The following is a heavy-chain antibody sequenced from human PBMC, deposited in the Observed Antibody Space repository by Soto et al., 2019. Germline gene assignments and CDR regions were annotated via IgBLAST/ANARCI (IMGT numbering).Heavy chain of an antibody. D-gene: IGHD2-2*02. J-gene: IGHJ6*02. V-gene: IGHV1-69*13. Sequence: ASVKVSCKASGYTFTTYYMHWVRQAPGQGLEWMGGIIPIFGTANYAQKFQGRVTITADESTSTAYMELSSLRSEDTAVYYCARTDCSSTSCYKSRDYYYGMDVWGQGTTVTVSS. CDR3: ARTDCSSTSCYKSRDYYYGMDV. CDR1: GYTFTTYY. CDR2: IIPIFGTA.